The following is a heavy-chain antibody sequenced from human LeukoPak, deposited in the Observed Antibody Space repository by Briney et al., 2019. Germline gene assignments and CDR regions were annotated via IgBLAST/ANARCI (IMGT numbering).Heavy chain of an antibody. Sequence: SETLSLTCAVSGGSISTGDYSWSWIRQSPGKGLEWIGYIYHSGTTYYNPSLKSRVTISVDRSENQFSLKLSSVTAADTAVYYCARAGYTRYFDYWGQGTLVTVSS. CDR1: GGSISTGDYS. J-gene: IGHJ4*02. CDR3: ARAGYTRYFDY. V-gene: IGHV4-30-2*06. CDR2: IYHSGTT. D-gene: IGHD3-9*01.